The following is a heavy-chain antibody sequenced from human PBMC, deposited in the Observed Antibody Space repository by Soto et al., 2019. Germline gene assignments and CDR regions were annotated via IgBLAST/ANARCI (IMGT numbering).Heavy chain of an antibody. CDR2: IYPGDSDT. V-gene: IGHV5-51*01. CDR3: ATYPDYGDYQRGFNYYYYGMDV. Sequence: PGESLKISCKGSGYSFASYWIGWVRQMPGKGLEWMGIIYPGDSDTRYSPSFQGQVTISADKSISTAYLQWSSLKASDTAMYYCATYPDYGDYQRGFNYYYYGMDVWGQGTTVTVSS. J-gene: IGHJ6*02. D-gene: IGHD4-17*01. CDR1: GYSFASYW.